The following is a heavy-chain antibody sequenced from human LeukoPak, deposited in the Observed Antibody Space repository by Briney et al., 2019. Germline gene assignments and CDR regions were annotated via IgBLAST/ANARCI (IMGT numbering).Heavy chain of an antibody. V-gene: IGHV1-18*01. J-gene: IGHJ2*01. CDR2: ISPYNGNT. D-gene: IGHD2/OR15-2a*01. CDR3: ARDNTWYFDL. Sequence: ASVKVSCTASGYTFSSYAITWVRQAPGQGLEWIGWISPYNGNTDSAQKFQDRVTMTTDTSTSAAYMELRSLRSDDTAVYYCARDNTWYFDLWGRGTLVTVSS. CDR1: GYTFSSYA.